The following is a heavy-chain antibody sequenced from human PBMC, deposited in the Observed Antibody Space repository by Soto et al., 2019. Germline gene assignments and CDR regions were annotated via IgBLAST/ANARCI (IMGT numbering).Heavy chain of an antibody. V-gene: IGHV4-59*08. Sequence: PSETLSLTYTVSGNSMSSYFWSWIRQPPGKGLEWIGYFHYSGSTNYNPSLKSRVTISVDTSKNQFSLIVSSVTAADTAVYYCARRSGYCSGGSCYVAFDIWGQGTVVTVSS. CDR2: FHYSGST. J-gene: IGHJ3*02. CDR1: GNSMSSYF. D-gene: IGHD2-15*01. CDR3: ARRSGYCSGGSCYVAFDI.